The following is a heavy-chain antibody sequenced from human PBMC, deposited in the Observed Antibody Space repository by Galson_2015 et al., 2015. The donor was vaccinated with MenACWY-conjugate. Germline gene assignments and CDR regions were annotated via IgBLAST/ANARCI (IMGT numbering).Heavy chain of an antibody. CDR2: ISAYSGHT. CDR3: ARGPADHQEYFQH. Sequence: SVKVSCKASGYTFISYGISWVRQAPEQGLEWMGWISAYSGHTNYAQKLQGRVTMTTDTSTSTAYMELRSLRSDDTAVYYCARGPADHQEYFQHWGQGTLVTVSS. V-gene: IGHV1-18*04. CDR1: GYTFISYG. D-gene: IGHD2-2*01. J-gene: IGHJ1*01.